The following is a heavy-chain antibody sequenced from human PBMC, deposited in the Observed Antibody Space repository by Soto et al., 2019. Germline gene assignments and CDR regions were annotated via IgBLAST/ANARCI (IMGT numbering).Heavy chain of an antibody. CDR2: ISSSGSTI. CDR1: GFTFSSYE. CDR3: ARGNILTGNDY. J-gene: IGHJ4*02. D-gene: IGHD3-9*01. V-gene: IGHV3-48*03. Sequence: EVQLVESGGGLVQPGGSLRLSCAASGFTFSSYEMNWVRQAPGKGLEWVSYISSSGSTIYYADSVKGRFTISRDNAKNSLYLQMNSLRAEDTAVYYCARGNILTGNDYWGQGTLVTVSS.